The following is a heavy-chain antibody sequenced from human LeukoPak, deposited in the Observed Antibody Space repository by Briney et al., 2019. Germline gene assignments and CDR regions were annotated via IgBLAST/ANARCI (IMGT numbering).Heavy chain of an antibody. CDR3: ARDHLRVGPTGASDT. V-gene: IGHV3-7*05. CDR2: LKQDGGEK. CDR1: RFTFSNYW. Sequence: GGSLRLSCAASRFTFSNYWMSWVRHARGKGLEGVVNLKQDGGEKYYVDSVKGRFTISRDNAKNSLYLQMNSLRAEDTAVYYCARDHLRVGPTGASDTWGQGAMVTVSS. J-gene: IGHJ3*02. D-gene: IGHD1-26*01.